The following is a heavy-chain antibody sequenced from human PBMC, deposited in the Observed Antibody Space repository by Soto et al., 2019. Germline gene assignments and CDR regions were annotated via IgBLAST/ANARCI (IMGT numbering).Heavy chain of an antibody. Sequence: SETLSLTCSVSGGSISTSRSYWAWIRQPPGKGLEWLANIFYSGSTFYNPSLASRVSVSVDTSKNEFSLKLRSVTAADTAVYYFSRQPTTGDTDLWFDPSGQGTLGTVSS. CDR1: GGSISTSRSY. CDR2: IFYSGST. D-gene: IGHD2-21*01. J-gene: IGHJ5*02. V-gene: IGHV4-39*01. CDR3: SRQPTTGDTDLWFDP.